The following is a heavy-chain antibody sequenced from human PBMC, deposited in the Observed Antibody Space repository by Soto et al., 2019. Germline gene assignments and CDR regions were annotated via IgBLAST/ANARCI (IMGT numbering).Heavy chain of an antibody. CDR3: ARDGGIAAAGTYYYYYGMDV. J-gene: IGHJ6*02. CDR1: GFTFSSYG. Sequence: GGSLRLSCAASGFTFSSYGMHWVRQAPGKGLEWVAVIWYDGSNKYYADSVKGRFTISRDNSKNTLYLQMNSLRAEDTAVYYCARDGGIAAAGTYYYYYGMDVWGQGTTVTVSS. CDR2: IWYDGSNK. V-gene: IGHV3-33*01. D-gene: IGHD6-13*01.